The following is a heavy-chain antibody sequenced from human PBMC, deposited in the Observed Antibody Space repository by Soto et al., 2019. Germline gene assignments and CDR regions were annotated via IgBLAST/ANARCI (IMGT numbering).Heavy chain of an antibody. CDR1: GFTFSSYA. V-gene: IGHV3-23*01. CDR2: ISGSGGST. Sequence: EVQLLESGGGLVQPGGSLRLSCAASGFTFSSYAMSWVRQAPGKGLEWFSAISGSGGSTYYADSVKGRFTISRDNSKNTLYLQMNRLRAEDTAVYYFAKDHVKEYDVGSRYYAARDYWGKGTLVTVSS. D-gene: IGHD3-3*01. J-gene: IGHJ4*02. CDR3: AKDHVKEYDVGSRYYAARDY.